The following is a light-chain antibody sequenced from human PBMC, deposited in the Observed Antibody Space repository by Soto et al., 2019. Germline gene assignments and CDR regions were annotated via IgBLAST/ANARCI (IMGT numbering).Light chain of an antibody. J-gene: IGKJ4*01. CDR1: QSISDT. V-gene: IGKV3D-15*01. Sequence: EIVMTQSPATLSVSPGGRATLSCRASQSISDTLAWYQRKPGQAPRLLIYGASRRATGIPDRFSGGGSGTDFTLTISRLESEDFAVYYCQQFSSYPLTFGGGTKVDIK. CDR3: QQFSSYPLT. CDR2: GAS.